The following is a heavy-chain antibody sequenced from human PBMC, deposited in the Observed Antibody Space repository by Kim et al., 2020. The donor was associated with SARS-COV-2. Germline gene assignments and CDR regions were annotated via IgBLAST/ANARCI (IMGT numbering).Heavy chain of an antibody. D-gene: IGHD3-16*01. V-gene: IGHV5-10-1*01. Sequence: GESLKISCKGSGYSFTSYWISWVRQMPGKGLEWMGRIDPSDSYTNYSPSFQGHVTISADKSISTAYLQWSSLKASDTAMYYCARQRVLTTLNDAFDIWGQGTMVTVSS. J-gene: IGHJ3*02. CDR3: ARQRVLTTLNDAFDI. CDR2: IDPSDSYT. CDR1: GYSFTSYW.